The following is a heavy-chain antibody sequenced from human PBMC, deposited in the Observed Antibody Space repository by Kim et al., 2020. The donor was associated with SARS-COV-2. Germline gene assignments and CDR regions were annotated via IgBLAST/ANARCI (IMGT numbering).Heavy chain of an antibody. CDR2: FDPEDGET. J-gene: IGHJ3*02. V-gene: IGHV1-24*01. Sequence: ASVKVSCKVSGYTLTELSMHWVRQAPGKGLEWMGGFDPEDGETIYAQKFQGRVTMTEDTSTDTAYMELSSLRSEDTAVYYCATDYLLAVGDAFDIWGQGTMVTVSS. CDR1: GYTLTELS. CDR3: ATDYLLAVGDAFDI. D-gene: IGHD1-26*01.